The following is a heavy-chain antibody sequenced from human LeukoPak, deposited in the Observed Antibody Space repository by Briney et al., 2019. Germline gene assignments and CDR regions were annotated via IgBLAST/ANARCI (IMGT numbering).Heavy chain of an antibody. Sequence: SETLSLTCTVPGGSISSSSYYWGWIRQPPGKGLEWIGSIYYSGSTYYNPSLKSRVTISVDTSKNQFSLKLSSVTAADTAVYYCARVGDSSSWYYFDYWGQGTLVTVSS. V-gene: IGHV4-39*07. CDR1: GGSISSSSYY. D-gene: IGHD6-13*01. CDR3: ARVGDSSSWYYFDY. CDR2: IYYSGST. J-gene: IGHJ4*02.